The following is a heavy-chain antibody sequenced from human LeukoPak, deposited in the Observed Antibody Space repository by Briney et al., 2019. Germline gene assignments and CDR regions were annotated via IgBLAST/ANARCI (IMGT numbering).Heavy chain of an antibody. CDR2: FSGAGYNT. CDR1: GFTFSNYV. D-gene: IGHD3-3*01. Sequence: GGSLRLSCAAFGFTFSNYVMSRVRQAPGKGLEWVSSFSGAGYNTYYADSVKGRFTISRDNSKNTLFLQMNSLRAEDTAVYYCAKDLPGITIFGALDYWGQGTLVTVSS. J-gene: IGHJ4*02. CDR3: AKDLPGITIFGALDY. V-gene: IGHV3-23*01.